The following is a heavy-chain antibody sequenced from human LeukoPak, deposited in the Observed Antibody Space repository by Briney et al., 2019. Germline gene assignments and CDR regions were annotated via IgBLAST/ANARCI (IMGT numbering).Heavy chain of an antibody. CDR1: GFTFSSYG. J-gene: IGHJ4*02. D-gene: IGHD1-26*01. CDR3: AKDLEGATDY. Sequence: GGSLRLSCAASGFTFSSYGMHWVRQAPGKGLEWVSAISGSGGSTYYADSVKGRFTISRDNSKNTLYLQMNSLRAEDTAVYYCAKDLEGATDYWGQGTLVTVSS. CDR2: ISGSGGST. V-gene: IGHV3-23*01.